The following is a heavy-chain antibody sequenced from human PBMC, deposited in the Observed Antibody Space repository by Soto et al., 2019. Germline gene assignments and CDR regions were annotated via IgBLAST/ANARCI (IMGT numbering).Heavy chain of an antibody. CDR1: GYTFTSYY. D-gene: IGHD6-13*01. CDR3: ARDKARSSTPAGGCGY. Sequence: GASVKVSCKASGYTFTSYYMHWVRQAPGQGLEWMGIINPSGGSTSYAQKFQGRVTMTRDTSTSTVYMELSSLRSEDTAVYYCARDKARSSTPAGGCGYWGQGTLVTAPQ. J-gene: IGHJ4*02. CDR2: INPSGGST. V-gene: IGHV1-46*01.